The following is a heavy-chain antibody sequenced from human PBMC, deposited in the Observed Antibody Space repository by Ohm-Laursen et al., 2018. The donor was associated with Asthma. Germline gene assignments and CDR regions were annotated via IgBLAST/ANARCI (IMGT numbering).Heavy chain of an antibody. J-gene: IGHJ4*02. V-gene: IGHV3-23*01. CDR1: GFSYSSYA. D-gene: IGHD4-17*01. CDR3: AKEHVTVTPDY. CDR2: ISAGGDTT. Sequence: SLRLSCSALGFSYSSYAMTWVRQAPGQGLEWLSCISAGGDTTYYADSVKGRFTISRDNSKNTLYLQMNSLRAEDTAVYYCAKEHVTVTPDYWGQGTLVTVFS.